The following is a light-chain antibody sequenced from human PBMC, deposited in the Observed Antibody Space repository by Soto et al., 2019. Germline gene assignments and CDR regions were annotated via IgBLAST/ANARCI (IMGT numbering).Light chain of an antibody. V-gene: IGKV1-39*01. CDR1: QRISSY. CDR3: QQSYSTPST. Sequence: DIQMTQSPSSLSASVGDRVTITCRASQRISSYLNWYQQKPGKAPKLLIYAASRLQSGVPSRFSGSGSGTDFTLTISSLQPDDFATYYCQQSYSTPSTFGQGTRLEIK. CDR2: AAS. J-gene: IGKJ5*01.